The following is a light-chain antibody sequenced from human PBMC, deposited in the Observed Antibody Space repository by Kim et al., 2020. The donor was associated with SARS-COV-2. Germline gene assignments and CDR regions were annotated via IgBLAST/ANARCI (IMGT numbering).Light chain of an antibody. CDR2: AAS. CDR1: QGIKKY. J-gene: IGKJ1*01. Sequence: ASVRDRVTLTFRGDQGIKKYLAWYQQKPGKGPKVLIYAASTLQSGVPSRFSGSGSGTDFTLTISSLQPEDVATYYCQKYNSALWTFGQGTKVDNK. V-gene: IGKV1-27*01. CDR3: QKYNSALWT.